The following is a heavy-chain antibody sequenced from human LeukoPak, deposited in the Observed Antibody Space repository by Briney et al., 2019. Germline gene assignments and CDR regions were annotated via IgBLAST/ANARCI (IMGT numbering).Heavy chain of an antibody. CDR1: GYTFTGYY. CDR2: INPNSGGT. Sequence: ASVKVSCKASGYTFTGYYMHWVRQAPGQGLEWMGWINPNSGGTNYAQKFQGRVTKTRDTSISTAYMELSRLRSDDTAVYYCARDQDGYYYYYMDVWGKGTTVTVSS. CDR3: ARDQDGYYYYYMDV. J-gene: IGHJ6*03. V-gene: IGHV1-2*02.